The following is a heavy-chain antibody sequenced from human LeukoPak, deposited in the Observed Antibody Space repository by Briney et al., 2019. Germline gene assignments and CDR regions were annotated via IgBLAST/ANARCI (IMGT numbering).Heavy chain of an antibody. D-gene: IGHD6-19*01. Sequence: SETLSLTCTVSGASVSSYYWSWIRQPPGKGLEWIGYMYPGGSNNYNPSLKSRGTISVDTSKNQISLKLSSVTAADTAVYYCARQAEYSSGWTNNWFDPWGPGSLVTVSS. CDR3: ARQAEYSSGWTNNWFDP. J-gene: IGHJ5*02. CDR2: MYPGGSN. CDR1: GASVSSYY. V-gene: IGHV4-59*02.